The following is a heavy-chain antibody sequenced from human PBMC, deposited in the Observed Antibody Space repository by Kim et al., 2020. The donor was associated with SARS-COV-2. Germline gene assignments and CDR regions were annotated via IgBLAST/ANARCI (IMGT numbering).Heavy chain of an antibody. CDR1: GFTFSSYS. CDR3: ARDRTLLYSGYDLEREDAQYYYYYGMDV. J-gene: IGHJ6*02. D-gene: IGHD5-12*01. CDR2: ISSSSSYI. Sequence: GGSLRLSCAASGFTFSSYSMNWVRQAPGKGLEWVSSISSSSSYIYYADSVKGRFTISRDNAKNSLYLQMNSLRAEDTAVYYCARDRTLLYSGYDLEREDAQYYYYYGMDVWGQGTTVTVSS. V-gene: IGHV3-21*01.